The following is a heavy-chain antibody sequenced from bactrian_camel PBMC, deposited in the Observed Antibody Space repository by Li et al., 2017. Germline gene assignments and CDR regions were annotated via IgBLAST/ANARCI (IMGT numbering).Heavy chain of an antibody. J-gene: IGHJ6*01. CDR2: IYRDGDHT. V-gene: IGHV3S5*01. D-gene: IGHD7*01. Sequence: VQLVESGGGLVQPGGSLRLSCAASGFTFSSYYMNWVRQAPGKGLEWVSTIYRDGDHTRYADSVKGRFTISRDNAWNATYLQMNSLTPEDTAMYYCAARPWHCTLVPASFRYWGQGTQVTVS. CDR1: GFTFSSYY. CDR3: AARPWHCTLVPASFRY.